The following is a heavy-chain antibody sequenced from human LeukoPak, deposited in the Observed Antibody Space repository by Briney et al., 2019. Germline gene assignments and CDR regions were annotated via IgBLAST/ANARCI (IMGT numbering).Heavy chain of an antibody. CDR3: ARTSRRGGFDY. Sequence: PGGSLRLSCEASGFIFSTYTMNWVRQTPGKGLEWLSKISGSSNSIDYVDSVRGRLTISRGDNSLFLQMNSLRAEDTGVYYCARTSRRGGFDYWGQGTLVTVSS. CDR1: GFIFSTYT. J-gene: IGHJ4*02. CDR2: ISGSSNSI. V-gene: IGHV3-48*04. D-gene: IGHD1-1*01.